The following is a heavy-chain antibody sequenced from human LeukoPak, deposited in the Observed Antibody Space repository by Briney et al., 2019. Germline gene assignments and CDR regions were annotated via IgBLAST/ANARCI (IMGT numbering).Heavy chain of an antibody. CDR3: AKLGDSSGYYYLDAFDI. J-gene: IGHJ3*02. CDR1: GFTFSSYA. V-gene: IGHV3-23*01. D-gene: IGHD3-22*01. CDR2: ISGSGGST. Sequence: GGSLRLSCAASGFTFSSYAMSWVRQAPGKGLEWVSGISGSGGSTYYADSVKGRFTIPRDNSKNTLYLQMNSLRAEDTAVYYCAKLGDSSGYYYLDAFDIWGQGTMVTVSS.